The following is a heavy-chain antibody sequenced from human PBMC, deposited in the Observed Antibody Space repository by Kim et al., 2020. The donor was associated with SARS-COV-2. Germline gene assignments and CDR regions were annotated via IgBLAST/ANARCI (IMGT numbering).Heavy chain of an antibody. CDR3: SGLVYDSSYGVDTAI. V-gene: IGHV3-15*01. Sequence: GGSLRLSCAASGFTFSNAWMSWVRQAPGKGLEWVGRIKSKTDGGTTDYAAPVKGRFTISRDDSKNTLYLQMNSLKTEDTAAYYCSGLVYDSSYGVDTAIWGQGTMVTVSS. D-gene: IGHD3-22*01. J-gene: IGHJ3*02. CDR1: GFTFSNAW. CDR2: IKSKTDGGTT.